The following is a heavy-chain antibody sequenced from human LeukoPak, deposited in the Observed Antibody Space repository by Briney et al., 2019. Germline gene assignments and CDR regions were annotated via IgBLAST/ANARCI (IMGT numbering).Heavy chain of an antibody. J-gene: IGHJ3*02. CDR1: GFTFSSYW. D-gene: IGHD4-17*01. V-gene: IGHV3-7*01. CDR2: IKEDGSEK. CDR3: AKDGTTDPTDAFDI. Sequence: PGGSLRLSCAASGFTFSSYWMTWVRQAPGKGLEWVANIKEDGSEKYYVDSVKGRFTISRDNAKNSLYLQMNSLRAEDTAVYYCAKDGTTDPTDAFDIWGQGTMVTVSS.